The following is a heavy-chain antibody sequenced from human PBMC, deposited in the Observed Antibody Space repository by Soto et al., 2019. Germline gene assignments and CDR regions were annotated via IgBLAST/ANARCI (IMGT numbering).Heavy chain of an antibody. CDR2: IYYSGST. V-gene: IGHV4-31*03. CDR3: ARGESSSWYEGRWFDP. CDR1: GGSISSGGYY. D-gene: IGHD6-13*01. J-gene: IGHJ5*02. Sequence: SETLSLTCTVSGGSISSGGYYWSWIRQHPGKGLEWIGYIYYSGSTYYNPSLKSRVTISVDTSKNQFSLKLSSVTAADTAVYYCARGESSSWYEGRWFDPWGQGTLVTVSS.